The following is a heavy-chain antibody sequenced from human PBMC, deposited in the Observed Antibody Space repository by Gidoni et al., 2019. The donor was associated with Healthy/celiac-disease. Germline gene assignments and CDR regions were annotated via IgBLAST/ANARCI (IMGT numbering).Heavy chain of an antibody. Sequence: QVQLVQSGAEVKKPGSSVKVSCKPSGGTFSSYAISWVRQAPGQGLEWMGGIIPIFGTANYAQKFQGRVTITADECTSTAYMELSSLRSEDTAVYYCAATMVRGDNFDYWGQGTLVTVSS. D-gene: IGHD3-10*01. CDR2: IIPIFGTA. CDR3: AATMVRGDNFDY. V-gene: IGHV1-69*01. J-gene: IGHJ4*02. CDR1: GGTFSSYA.